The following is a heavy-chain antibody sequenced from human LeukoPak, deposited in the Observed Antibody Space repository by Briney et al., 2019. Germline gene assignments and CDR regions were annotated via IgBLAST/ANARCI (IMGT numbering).Heavy chain of an antibody. CDR3: ARGSPLSGKNGFDI. CDR1: GYTFTGYY. V-gene: IGHV1-2*02. J-gene: IGHJ3*02. Sequence: ASVKVSCKASGYTFTGYYLHWVRLAPGQGLEWMGWLNPNSGATNSAQRFQGRVTLTRDTSITTAYMELSRLRSDDTTVYYCARGSPLSGKNGFDIWGQGTMVTVSS. CDR2: LNPNSGAT.